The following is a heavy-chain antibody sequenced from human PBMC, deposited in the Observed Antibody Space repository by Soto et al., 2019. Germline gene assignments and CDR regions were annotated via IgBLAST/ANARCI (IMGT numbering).Heavy chain of an antibody. CDR2: ISWNSNTI. CDR1: GLTFDNYA. J-gene: IGHJ4*02. CDR3: AKDTGQN. Sequence: GGSLRLFSAASGLTFDNYAMHWVPQAPGKGLEWVSGISWNSNTIAYADSVKGRFTISRDNAKNSLYLQMNSLRAEDTASYYCAKDTGQNWGQGRPVTVSS. V-gene: IGHV3-9*01.